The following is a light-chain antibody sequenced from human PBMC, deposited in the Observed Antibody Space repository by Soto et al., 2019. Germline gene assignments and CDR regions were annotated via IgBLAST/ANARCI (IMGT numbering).Light chain of an antibody. CDR2: DVD. CDR3: SSYTSSSTLVV. CDR1: SSDIGGYNY. Sequence: QSALTQPASVSGSPGQSITISCTGTSSDIGGYNYVSWYQQYPGAPPNLIIYDVDDRPSGVSYRFSGSKSGNTASLTISRLQAEDEDDYYCSSYTSSSTLVVFGGGTKLTVL. J-gene: IGLJ2*01. V-gene: IGLV2-14*03.